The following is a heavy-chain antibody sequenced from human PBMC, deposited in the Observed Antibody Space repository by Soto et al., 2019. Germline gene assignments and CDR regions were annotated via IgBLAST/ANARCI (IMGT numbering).Heavy chain of an antibody. CDR1: ADTFTDYY. J-gene: IGHJ6*02. CDR2: INPNSGGT. CDR3: ARKLELRGSYYYYYDMDV. D-gene: IGHD1-7*01. Sequence: ASVKVSCKAPADTFTDYYMHWVRQAPGQGLEWMGWINPNSGGTNYAQKFQGRVTMTRDTSISTAYMELSRLRSDDTAVYYCARKLELRGSYYYYYDMDVWGQGTTVTVSS. V-gene: IGHV1-2*02.